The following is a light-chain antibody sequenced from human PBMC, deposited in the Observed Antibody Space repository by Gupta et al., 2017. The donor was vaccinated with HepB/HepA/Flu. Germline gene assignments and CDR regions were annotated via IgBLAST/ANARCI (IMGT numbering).Light chain of an antibody. Sequence: SYVLTQPPSVSVAPGQTARIPCGGNNLGSKSVHWYQQKPGQAPVLVVYDESDRPSGIPERFSGSKSGNTATLTISRVEAGDEADYYCQVWDSSGDYVFGTGTKVTVL. CDR3: QVWDSSGDYV. V-gene: IGLV3-21*02. J-gene: IGLJ1*01. CDR2: DES. CDR1: NLGSKS.